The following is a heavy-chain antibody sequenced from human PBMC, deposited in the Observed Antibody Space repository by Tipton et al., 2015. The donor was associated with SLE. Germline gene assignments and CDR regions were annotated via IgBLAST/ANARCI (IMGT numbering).Heavy chain of an antibody. CDR2: INHSGST. Sequence: TLSLTCAVYGGSFSGYYWSWIRQPPGKGREWIGEINHSGSTNYNPSLKSRVTISVDTSKNQFSLKLSSVTAADTAVYYCARGPKPRGWGSNWFDPWGQGTLVTVSS. V-gene: IGHV4-34*01. CDR1: GGSFSGYY. D-gene: IGHD7-27*01. J-gene: IGHJ5*02. CDR3: ARGPKPRGWGSNWFDP.